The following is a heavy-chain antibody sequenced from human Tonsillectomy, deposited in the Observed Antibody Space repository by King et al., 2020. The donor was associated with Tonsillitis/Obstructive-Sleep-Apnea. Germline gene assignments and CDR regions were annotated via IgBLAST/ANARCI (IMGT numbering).Heavy chain of an antibody. CDR2: IYTGGST. CDR1: GFTVSSNY. D-gene: IGHD6-13*01. Sequence: VQLVESGGGLIQPGGSLRLSCAASGFTVSSNYMSWFRQAPGKGLECVSVIYTGGSTYYADSVKGRFTISRDNSKNTLYLPMNSLRAEDTAVYYCARDHSSSDDYAFDIWGQGTMVTVSS. J-gene: IGHJ3*02. CDR3: ARDHSSSDDYAFDI. V-gene: IGHV3-53*01.